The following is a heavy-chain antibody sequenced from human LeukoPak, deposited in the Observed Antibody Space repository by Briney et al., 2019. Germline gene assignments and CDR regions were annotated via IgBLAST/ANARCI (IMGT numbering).Heavy chain of an antibody. V-gene: IGHV3-23*01. D-gene: IGHD2-2*01. CDR3: AKGGARVVPAASAYFDY. CDR1: GFTFRNYA. Sequence: GGSLRLSCAASGFTFRNYAMSWVRQAAGKGLEWVSTISGSGDSTYYADSEKGRFTISRDNSKNTLYLQMNSLRAEDTAVYYCAKGGARVVPAASAYFDYWGQGTLVTVSS. CDR2: ISGSGDST. J-gene: IGHJ4*02.